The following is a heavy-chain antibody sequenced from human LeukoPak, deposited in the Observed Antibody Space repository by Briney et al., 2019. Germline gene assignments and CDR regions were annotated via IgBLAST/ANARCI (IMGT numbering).Heavy chain of an antibody. CDR3: AKGVSRGGSCFAFDY. CDR1: GFTLSNHW. J-gene: IGHJ4*02. D-gene: IGHD2-15*01. CDR2: IKQDGIEK. Sequence: GGSLRLSCAASGFTLSNHWMIWVRQAPGKGLECVANIKQDGIEKYYLDSVKGRFTISRDNAKNSLYLQMDSLRAEDMALYYCAKGVSRGGSCFAFDYWGQGTLVTVSS. V-gene: IGHV3-7*03.